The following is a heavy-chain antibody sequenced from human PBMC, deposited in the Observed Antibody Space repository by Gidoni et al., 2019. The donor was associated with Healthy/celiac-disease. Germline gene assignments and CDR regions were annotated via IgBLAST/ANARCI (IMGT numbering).Heavy chain of an antibody. J-gene: IGHJ4*02. CDR3: ARAGHDYGDYLGPSGSRSFDY. D-gene: IGHD4-17*01. V-gene: IGHV4-59*01. CDR1: GGPISSYY. CDR2: IYYSGST. Sequence: QVQLQESGPGLVKPSETLSLTCTVSGGPISSYYWSWIRQPPGKGLEWIGYIYYSGSTNYNPSLKSRVTISVDTSKNQFSLKLSSVTAADTAVYYCARAGHDYGDYLGPSGSRSFDYWGQGTLVTVSS.